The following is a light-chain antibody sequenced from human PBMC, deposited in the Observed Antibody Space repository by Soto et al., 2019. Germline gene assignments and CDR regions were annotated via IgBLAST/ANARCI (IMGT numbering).Light chain of an antibody. CDR2: DVT. CDR3: CSYAGKSVV. V-gene: IGLV2-11*01. CDR1: SSDVGPYKY. J-gene: IGLJ2*01. Sequence: QSVLTQPRSVSGSPGQSVTISCTGTSSDVGPYKYVSWYQQHPGKAPKLMIYDVTKRPSGVPDRFSGSQSGYWASLTISGLQAEDEADYYCCSYAGKSVVFGGGTQLTVL.